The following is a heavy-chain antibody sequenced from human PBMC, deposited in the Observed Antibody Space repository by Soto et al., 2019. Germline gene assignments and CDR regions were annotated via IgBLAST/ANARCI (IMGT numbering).Heavy chain of an antibody. J-gene: IGHJ4*02. CDR3: TTDRCSSISCSDY. CDR1: GFTCSDYY. V-gene: IGHV3-11*01. D-gene: IGHD2-2*01. CDR2: ISSSGSTI. Sequence: GRSLRLSCAAAGFTCSDYYRSWIRQTPGKGLEWVSYISSSGSTIYYADSVKGRFTISRDNAKNSLYLQMNSLRAEDTAVYYCTTDRCSSISCSDYWGQGTLVTVSS.